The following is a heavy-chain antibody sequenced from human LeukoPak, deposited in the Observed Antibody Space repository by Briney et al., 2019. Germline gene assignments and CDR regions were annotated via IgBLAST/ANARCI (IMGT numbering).Heavy chain of an antibody. CDR2: IIPIFGIA. CDR1: GYNFTNYA. CDR3: ARARRYDFWSGYYYSYFDY. Sequence: ASVKVSCKASGYNFTNYAIHWVRQAPGQGLEWMGRIIPIFGIANYAQKFQGRVTITADKSTSTAYMELSSLRSEDTAVYYCARARRYDFWSGYYYSYFDYWGQGTLVTVSS. V-gene: IGHV1-69*04. D-gene: IGHD3-3*01. J-gene: IGHJ4*02.